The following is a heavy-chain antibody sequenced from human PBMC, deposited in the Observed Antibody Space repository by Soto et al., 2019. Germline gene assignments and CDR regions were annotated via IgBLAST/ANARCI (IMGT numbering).Heavy chain of an antibody. CDR3: ARKGYIGNFAMDV. CDR1: GYTFTGYY. V-gene: IGHV1-2*04. CDR2: INPNSGGT. J-gene: IGHJ6*02. D-gene: IGHD5-12*01. Sequence: GASVKVSCKASGYTFTGYYMHWVRQAPGQGLEWMGWINPNSGGTNYAQKFQGWVTMTRDTSISTAYMELSRLRSDDTAVYYCARKGYIGNFAMDVWGQGTTVTVSS.